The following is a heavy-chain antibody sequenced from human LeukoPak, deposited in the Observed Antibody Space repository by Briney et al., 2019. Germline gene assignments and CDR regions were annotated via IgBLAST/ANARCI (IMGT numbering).Heavy chain of an antibody. Sequence: GGSLRLSCVASGFTFSTYGMSWVRQAPGKGLEWVSAISGSGGSTYYADSVKGRFTISRDNAKNSLYLQMNSLRAEDTAVYYCARGASRMGLYWPYGSGSYYDYWGQGTLVTVSS. D-gene: IGHD3-10*01. CDR2: ISGSGGST. CDR1: GFTFSTYG. CDR3: ARGASRMGLYWPYGSGSYYDY. J-gene: IGHJ4*02. V-gene: IGHV3-23*01.